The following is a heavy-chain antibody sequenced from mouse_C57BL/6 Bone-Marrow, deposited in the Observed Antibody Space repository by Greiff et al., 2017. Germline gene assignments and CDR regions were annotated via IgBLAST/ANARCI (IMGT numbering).Heavy chain of an antibody. CDR3: ARHYYGNHGAMDY. CDR2: ISNLAYSI. J-gene: IGHJ4*01. Sequence: EVKLVESGGGLVQPGGSLKLSCAASGFTFSDYGMAWVRQAPRKGPEWVAFISNLAYSIYYADTVTGRFTISRENAKNTLYLEMSSLRSEDTAMYYCARHYYGNHGAMDYWGQGTSVTVSS. V-gene: IGHV5-15*01. CDR1: GFTFSDYG. D-gene: IGHD2-1*01.